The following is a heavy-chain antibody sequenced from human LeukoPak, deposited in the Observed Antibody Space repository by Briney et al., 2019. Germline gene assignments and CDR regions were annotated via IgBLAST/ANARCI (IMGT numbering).Heavy chain of an antibody. Sequence: GGSLRLSCAASGFTLSSYEMNWVRLAPGKGLEWISYISRTGNSIYYADSVKGRFTISGDSAKNSLYLQMNSLRAEDTAVYYCARGPYSSNWYVDYWGQGTLVTVAS. J-gene: IGHJ4*02. CDR1: GFTLSSYE. D-gene: IGHD6-13*01. V-gene: IGHV3-48*03. CDR3: ARGPYSSNWYVDY. CDR2: ISRTGNSI.